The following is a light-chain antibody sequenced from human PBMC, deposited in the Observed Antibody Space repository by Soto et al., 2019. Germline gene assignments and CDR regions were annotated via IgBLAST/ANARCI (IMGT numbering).Light chain of an antibody. Sequence: EIVMTQSPATLSVSPGKRATLSCRASQSISSDLAWYQQKPGQAPSLLINGASTRATGIPARFSGSGSGTEFTLTISSLQSEDFAVYYCQQFYRGWTFGQGTKVEIE. CDR1: QSISSD. V-gene: IGKV3-15*01. J-gene: IGKJ1*01. CDR3: QQFYRGWT. CDR2: GAS.